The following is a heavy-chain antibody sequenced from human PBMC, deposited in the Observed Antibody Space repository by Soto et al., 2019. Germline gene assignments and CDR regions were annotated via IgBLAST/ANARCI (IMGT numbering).Heavy chain of an antibody. CDR2: IYTGGTT. V-gene: IGHV3-53*02. CDR3: ARVWGYYFES. CDR1: GFTVSTNY. J-gene: IGHJ4*02. Sequence: EVKLVETGGALIQPGGSLTLSCAVSGFTVSTNYMAWVRQGPGKGLEWVSVIYTGGTTYYADSVTGRFTFSRDTSKNILKLHLNSLTTADTAVYSCARVWGYYFESGGQGTLVAVSS. D-gene: IGHD1-26*01.